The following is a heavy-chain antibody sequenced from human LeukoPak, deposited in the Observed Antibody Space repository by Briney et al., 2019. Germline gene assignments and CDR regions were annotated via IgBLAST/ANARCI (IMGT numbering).Heavy chain of an antibody. CDR1: GGSISSYY. D-gene: IGHD3-22*01. Sequence: SETLSLTCTVSGGSISSYYWSWIRQPPGKGLEWIGYVYNSVTTNYNPSLRSRVTISEDTSRNQFSLSLTSVTAADTAVYYCARDSSGGPFDYWGQGTLVTVSS. V-gene: IGHV4-59*01. CDR2: VYNSVTT. J-gene: IGHJ4*02. CDR3: ARDSSGGPFDY.